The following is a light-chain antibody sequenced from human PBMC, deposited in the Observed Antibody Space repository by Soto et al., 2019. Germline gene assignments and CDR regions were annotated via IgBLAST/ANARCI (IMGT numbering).Light chain of an antibody. J-gene: IGKJ1*01. V-gene: IGKV1-39*01. CDR2: GAS. Sequence: DIQMTQSPSSLSASVGDRVTITCRASQNINSDLNWYQQKPGKAPKLLIYGASTLQGGVPSRFSGSGSGTDFTLTITSLQPEAFATFYCQQRYNVPPWTFGQGTKVEI. CDR3: QQRYNVPPWT. CDR1: QNINSD.